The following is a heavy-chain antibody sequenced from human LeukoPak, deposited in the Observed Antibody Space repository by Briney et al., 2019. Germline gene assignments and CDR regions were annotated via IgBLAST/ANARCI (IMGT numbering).Heavy chain of an antibody. J-gene: IGHJ6*03. CDR2: IYDSGSS. CDR3: ARYQVGYYDILTGGRSRYYYMDV. CDR1: GDSISSSDYY. D-gene: IGHD3-9*01. V-gene: IGHV4-39*01. Sequence: KPSETLSLTCTVSGDSISSSDYYWGWIRQPPGKGLEWIGTIYDSGSSYYNPSLKSRVTISVDTSKNQISLKVTSVTAADTAVYYCARYQVGYYDILTGGRSRYYYMDVWGKGTTVTISS.